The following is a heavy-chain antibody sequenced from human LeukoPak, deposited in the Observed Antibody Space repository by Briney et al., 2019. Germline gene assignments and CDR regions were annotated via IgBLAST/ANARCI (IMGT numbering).Heavy chain of an antibody. Sequence: KPGGSLILSCAASGFTFSDTDYYLSGIRQAPGEGLEWVSDITSVSSYTKYADSVKGRFTISRDNAENSLYLQMNSLRADDTAVYYCARGNPGPDYWGQGTLVTVSS. V-gene: IGHV3-11*06. CDR2: ITSVSSYT. D-gene: IGHD1-14*01. CDR1: GFTFSDTDYY. J-gene: IGHJ4*02. CDR3: ARGNPGPDY.